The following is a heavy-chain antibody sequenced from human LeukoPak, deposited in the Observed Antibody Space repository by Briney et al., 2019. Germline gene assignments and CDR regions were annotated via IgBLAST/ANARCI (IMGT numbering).Heavy chain of an antibody. D-gene: IGHD5-24*01. CDR1: GYTLTSYG. CDR2: ISAYNGNT. CDR3: ARIRDGYNDAYDI. V-gene: IGHV1-18*01. Sequence: VASVKVSCKASGYTLTSYGISWVRQAPGQGLEWMGWISAYNGNTNYAQNFQGRVTMTRDTSASTVYMELSSLRSEDTAIYYCARIRDGYNDAYDIWGQGTVVTVPS. J-gene: IGHJ3*02.